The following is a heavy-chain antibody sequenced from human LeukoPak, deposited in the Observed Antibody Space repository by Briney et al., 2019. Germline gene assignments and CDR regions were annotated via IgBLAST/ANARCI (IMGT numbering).Heavy chain of an antibody. J-gene: IGHJ4*02. V-gene: IGHV3-33*06. CDR3: AKVVQYTVSTGTGLDY. CDR1: GFTFSNYG. D-gene: IGHD1-1*01. CDR2: IWYDGSYK. Sequence: GGSLRLSCAASGFTFSNYGMHWVRQAPGKGLDWVAVIWYDGSYKYYADSVKGRFTISRDNSKNTLYLQMNSRRAEDTAVYYCAKVVQYTVSTGTGLDYWGQGTLVTVSS.